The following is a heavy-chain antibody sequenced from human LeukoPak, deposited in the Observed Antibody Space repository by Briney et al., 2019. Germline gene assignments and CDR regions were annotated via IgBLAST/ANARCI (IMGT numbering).Heavy chain of an antibody. CDR3: ASITVTTPAEGAFDI. V-gene: IGHV5-51*01. D-gene: IGHD4-11*01. CDR2: IYPGDSDT. J-gene: IGHJ3*02. CDR1: GYSFTSYW. Sequence: GESLKISCKGSGYSFTSYWIGWVRQMPGKGLEWMGIIYPGDSDTRYSPSFQGQVTISADKSISTAYLQWSSLKASDTAMYYCASITVTTPAEGAFDIWGQGTMVTVSS.